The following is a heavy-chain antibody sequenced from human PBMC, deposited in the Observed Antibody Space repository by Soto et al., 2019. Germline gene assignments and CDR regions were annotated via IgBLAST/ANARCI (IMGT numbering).Heavy chain of an antibody. J-gene: IGHJ6*02. D-gene: IGHD2-21*01. CDR3: ATDPFCGSAPGCSALDA. CDR1: GYPFTSSG. V-gene: IGHV1-18*04. Sequence: ASVKVSCKASGYPFTSSGFSWVRLAPGQGLEWMGWISAYNGNTLYAQKFKGRVTMTTDTSTSTAYMELGSLRSDDTAVYYCATDPFCGSAPGCSALDAWGQGTKVTVSS. CDR2: ISAYNGNT.